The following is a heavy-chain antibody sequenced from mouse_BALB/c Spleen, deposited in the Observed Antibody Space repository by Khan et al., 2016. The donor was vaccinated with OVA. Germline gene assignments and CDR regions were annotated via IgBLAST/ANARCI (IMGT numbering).Heavy chain of an antibody. D-gene: IGHD3-1*01. CDR2: INTDGAST. J-gene: IGHJ3*01. Sequence: EVELVESGGGLVKPGGSLKLSCAASGFSFSSFAMSWVRQTPGKRLEWVATINTDGASTYYPDSVKGRFTIPGDNATNTPYLQLNSLRSEDSAMYYCARHNFGPFGYWGQGTLVTVSA. V-gene: IGHV5-9-3*01. CDR3: ARHNFGPFGY. CDR1: GFSFSSFA.